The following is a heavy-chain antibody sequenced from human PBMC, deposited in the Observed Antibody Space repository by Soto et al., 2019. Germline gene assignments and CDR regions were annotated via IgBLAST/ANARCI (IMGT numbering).Heavy chain of an antibody. CDR1: GGSISSSSYY. V-gene: IGHV4-39*01. CDR2: IYYTGST. CDR3: ARQRAAGTGYFQR. J-gene: IGHJ1*01. Sequence: SETLSLTCTVSGGSISSSSYYWGWIRQPPGKGLEWIGSIYYTGSTYYNPSLKSLVTISVDTSKHQFSLKLSSVIAADTVFYYCARQRAAGTGYFQRWGQGTLVT. D-gene: IGHD6-13*01.